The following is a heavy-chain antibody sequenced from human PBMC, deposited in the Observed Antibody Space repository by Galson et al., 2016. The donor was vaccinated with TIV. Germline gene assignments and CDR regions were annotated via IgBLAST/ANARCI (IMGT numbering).Heavy chain of an antibody. V-gene: IGHV1-69*13. J-gene: IGHJ6*02. CDR2: IIPLFGSA. Sequence: SVKVSCKASGGSFSSYVFNWVRQALGQGLEWMGNIIPLFGSANYAQKFQGRVTITADESTSTACMELSRLRSGDTAIYYCATDRNTAMDTYYYYYGVDVWGQGTTVTVSS. D-gene: IGHD5-18*01. CDR1: GGSFSSYV. CDR3: ATDRNTAMDTYYYYYGVDV.